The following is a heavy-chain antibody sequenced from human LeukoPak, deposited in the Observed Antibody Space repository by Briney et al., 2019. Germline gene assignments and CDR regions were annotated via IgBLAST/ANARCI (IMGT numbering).Heavy chain of an antibody. CDR2: IYYSGST. J-gene: IGHJ4*02. Sequence: SETLSLTCTVPGGSISSSSYYWGWIRQPPGKGLEWIGSIYYSGSTYYNPSLKSRVTISVDTSKNQFSLKLSSVTAADTAVYYCARLSPTLDYWGQGTLVTVSS. V-gene: IGHV4-39*01. CDR3: ARLSPTLDY. CDR1: GGSISSSSYY.